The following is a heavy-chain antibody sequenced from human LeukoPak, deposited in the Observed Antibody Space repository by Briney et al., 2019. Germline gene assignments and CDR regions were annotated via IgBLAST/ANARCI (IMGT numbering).Heavy chain of an antibody. CDR2: ISWNSGSI. V-gene: IGHV3-9*01. D-gene: IGHD2-15*01. J-gene: IGHJ6*02. Sequence: GRSLRLSCAASGFAFDDYAMHWVRQAPGKGLEWVSGISWNSGSIGYADSVKGRFTISRDNAKNSLYLQMNSLRAEDTALYYCAKDLGHIVVVVAATDYYGMDVWGQGTTVTVSS. CDR1: GFAFDDYA. CDR3: AKDLGHIVVVVAATDYYGMDV.